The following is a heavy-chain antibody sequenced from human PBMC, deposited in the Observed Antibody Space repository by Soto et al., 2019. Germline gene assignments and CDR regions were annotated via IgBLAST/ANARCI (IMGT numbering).Heavy chain of an antibody. Sequence: SETLSLTCTVSGGSISSGDYYWSWIRQPPGKGLEWIGYIFYSGTTYYNPSLKSRVTISLDTSKNHFSLKLRSVTAADTAVYYCARHRGPAPVYWGQGTLVTVSS. V-gene: IGHV4-30-4*01. CDR3: ARHRGPAPVY. CDR2: IFYSGTT. CDR1: GGSISSGDYY. D-gene: IGHD3-10*01. J-gene: IGHJ4*02.